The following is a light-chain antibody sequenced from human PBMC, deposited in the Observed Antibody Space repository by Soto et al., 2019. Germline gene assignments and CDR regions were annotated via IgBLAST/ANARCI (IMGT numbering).Light chain of an antibody. V-gene: IGKV1-9*01. CDR2: AAS. CDR3: QQLNSYPIT. J-gene: IGKJ5*01. CDR1: QGINSF. Sequence: DIQLTQSPSFLSASVGDRVTNTCRASQGINSFLGWYQQKPGKGPRLLIYAASALQSGVPSRFSGSGSGTEFTLTISSLQPEDFATYYCQQLNSYPITFGQGTRLEIK.